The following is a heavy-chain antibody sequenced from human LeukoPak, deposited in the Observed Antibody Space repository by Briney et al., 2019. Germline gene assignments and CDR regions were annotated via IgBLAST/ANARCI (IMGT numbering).Heavy chain of an antibody. D-gene: IGHD2-2*01. V-gene: IGHV4-34*01. CDR1: GGSFSVYY. Sequence: SETLSLTCAVYGGSFSVYYWSWIRQPPGKGLEWIGEINHSGSTNYNPSLKSRVTISVDTSKNQFSLKLSSVTAADTAVYYCARAFAGYCSSTSCPSAYFQHWGQGTLVTVSS. J-gene: IGHJ1*01. CDR2: INHSGST. CDR3: ARAFAGYCSSTSCPSAYFQH.